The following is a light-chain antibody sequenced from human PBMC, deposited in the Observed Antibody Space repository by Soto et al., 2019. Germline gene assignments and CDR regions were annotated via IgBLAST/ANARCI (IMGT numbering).Light chain of an antibody. J-gene: IGLJ3*02. CDR3: CSYAGSSTSWV. CDR1: INDVGSYDL. V-gene: IGLV2-23*01. CDR2: EGS. Sequence: QSALTQPASVSGSPGQSITISCTGTINDVGSYDLVSWYQQHPGKAPKLMIYEGSKRPSGVSSRFSGSKSGNTASLTISGLQAEDEADYYCCSYAGSSTSWVFGGGTKLTVL.